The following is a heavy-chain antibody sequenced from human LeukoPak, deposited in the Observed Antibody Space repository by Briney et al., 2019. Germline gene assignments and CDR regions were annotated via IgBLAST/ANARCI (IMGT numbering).Heavy chain of an antibody. CDR3: ARDMGAAGLHFDY. D-gene: IGHD6-13*01. Sequence: PGGSLRLSCAASGFTFSSYAMTWVRQAPGKGLEWVSAISGSGGSTYYADSVKGRFTISRDNAKNSLYLRMNSLRAEDTAVYYCARDMGAAGLHFDYWGQGTLVTVSS. CDR2: ISGSGGST. CDR1: GFTFSSYA. V-gene: IGHV3-23*01. J-gene: IGHJ4*02.